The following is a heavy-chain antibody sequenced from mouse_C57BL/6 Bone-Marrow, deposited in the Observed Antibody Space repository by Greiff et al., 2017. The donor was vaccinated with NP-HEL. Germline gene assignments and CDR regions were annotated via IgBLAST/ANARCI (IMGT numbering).Heavy chain of an antibody. Sequence: DVMLVESEGGLVQPGSSMKLSCTASGFTLSDYYMAWVRQVPEKGLEWVANINYDGSSTYYLDSLKSRFILSRDNAKNILYLQMSSLKSEDTATYYCAREGGLRRRTYAMDYWGQGTSVTVSS. D-gene: IGHD2-4*01. CDR1: GFTLSDYY. V-gene: IGHV5-16*01. J-gene: IGHJ4*01. CDR3: AREGGLRRRTYAMDY. CDR2: INYDGSST.